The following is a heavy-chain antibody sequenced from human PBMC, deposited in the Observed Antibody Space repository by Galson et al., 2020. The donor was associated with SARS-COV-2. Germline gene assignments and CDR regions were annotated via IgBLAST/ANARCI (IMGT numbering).Heavy chain of an antibody. CDR3: ARQGWVELGYYYYGMDV. D-gene: IGHD1-7*01. CDR1: GYSFTSYW. J-gene: IGHJ6*02. CDR2: IYPGDSDT. V-gene: IGHV5-51*01. Sequence: HGESLKISCKGSGYSFTSYWIGWVRQMPGKGLEWMGIIYPGDSDTRYSPSFQGQVTISANKSISTAYLQWSSLKASDTAMYYCARQGWVELGYYYYGMDVWGQGTTVTVSS.